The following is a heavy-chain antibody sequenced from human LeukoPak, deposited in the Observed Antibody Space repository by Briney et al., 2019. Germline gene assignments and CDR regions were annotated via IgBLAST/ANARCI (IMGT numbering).Heavy chain of an antibody. J-gene: IGHJ3*02. Sequence: GASVKISCKASGGTFSSYAISWVRQAPGQGLEWMGWISAYNGNTNYAQKLQGRVTMTEDTSTDTAYMELSSLRSEDTAVYYCAITTRKRELGDAFDIWGQGTMVTVSS. CDR3: AITTRKRELGDAFDI. D-gene: IGHD1-26*01. CDR1: GGTFSSYA. CDR2: ISAYNGNT. V-gene: IGHV1-18*01.